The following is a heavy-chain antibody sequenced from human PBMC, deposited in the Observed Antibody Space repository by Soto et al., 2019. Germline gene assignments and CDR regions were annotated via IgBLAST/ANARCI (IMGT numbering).Heavy chain of an antibody. CDR3: ARGFPTMTYYGEYYFDC. Sequence: QALLDQSGAEVRKPGSSVKVSCKASGGAFGTFAISWVRQAPGQGLEWVGGIIPIYGTAHYAQIFKGRVTISADASTDTAYMEVTSLTSADTAVYYCARGFPTMTYYGEYYFDCWGQGTLVTVSS. V-gene: IGHV1-69*01. CDR1: GGAFGTFA. J-gene: IGHJ4*02. CDR2: IIPIYGTA. D-gene: IGHD3-10*01.